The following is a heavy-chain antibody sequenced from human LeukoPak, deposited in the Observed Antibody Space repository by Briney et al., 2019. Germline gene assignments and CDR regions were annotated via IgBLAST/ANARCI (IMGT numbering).Heavy chain of an antibody. CDR1: GFTFNSYG. D-gene: IGHD3-10*01. CDR2: ISNDGYNK. CDR3: AKEWIRGVINY. V-gene: IGHV3-30*18. J-gene: IGHJ4*02. Sequence: GGSLRLSCAASGFTFNSYGMHWVRQAPGEGLEWVAVISNDGYNKYYTDSVKGRFTTSRDNSKNTLYMQMNSLRAEDTAVYYCAKEWIRGVINYWGQGTLVIVSS.